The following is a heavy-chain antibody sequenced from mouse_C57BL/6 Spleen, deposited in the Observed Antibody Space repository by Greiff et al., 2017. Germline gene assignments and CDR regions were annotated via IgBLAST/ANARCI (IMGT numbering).Heavy chain of an antibody. CDR2: IRSKSNNYAT. CDR3: VRSYGSSYGYFDV. V-gene: IGHV10-1*01. Sequence: DVKLVESGGGLVQPKGSLKLSCAASGFSFNTYAMNWVRQAPGKGLEWVARIRSKSNNYATYYADSVKDRFTISRDDSESMLYLQMNNLKTEDTAMYYCVRSYGSSYGYFDVWGTGTTVTVSS. CDR1: GFSFNTYA. D-gene: IGHD1-1*01. J-gene: IGHJ1*03.